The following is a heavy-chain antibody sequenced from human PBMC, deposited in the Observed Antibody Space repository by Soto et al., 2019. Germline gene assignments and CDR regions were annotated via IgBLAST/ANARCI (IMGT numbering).Heavy chain of an antibody. Sequence: VSCKASGGTFSSYAISWVRQAPGQGLEWMGGIIPIFGTANYAQKFQGRVTITADESTSTAYMELSSLRSEDTAVYYCARGIAAAGTQAFDIWGQGTMVTVS. CDR2: IIPIFGTA. CDR1: GGTFSSYA. V-gene: IGHV1-69*01. J-gene: IGHJ3*02. CDR3: ARGIAAAGTQAFDI. D-gene: IGHD6-13*01.